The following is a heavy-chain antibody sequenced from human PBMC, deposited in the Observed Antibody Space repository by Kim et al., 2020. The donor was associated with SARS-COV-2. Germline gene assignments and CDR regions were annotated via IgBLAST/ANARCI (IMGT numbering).Heavy chain of an antibody. CDR3: ARERPLPYYDILTGSRDYFDY. Sequence: GGSLRLSCAASGFTFSSYSMNWVRQAPGKGLEWVSSISSSSSYIYYADSVKGRFTISRDNAKNSLYLQMNSLRAEDTAVYYCARERPLPYYDILTGSRDYFDYWGQGTLVTVSS. CDR2: ISSSSSYI. V-gene: IGHV3-21*04. D-gene: IGHD3-9*01. CDR1: GFTFSSYS. J-gene: IGHJ4*02.